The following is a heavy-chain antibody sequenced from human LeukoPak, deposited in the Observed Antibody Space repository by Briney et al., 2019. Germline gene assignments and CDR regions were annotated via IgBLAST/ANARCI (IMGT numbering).Heavy chain of an antibody. D-gene: IGHD3-10*01. CDR1: GGSISSRSYY. CDR3: ARDDRAIYYYMDV. CDR2: IYYSGST. V-gene: IGHV4-39*07. Sequence: SETLSLTCTVSGGSISSRSYYWGWIRQPPGKGLEWIGSIYYSGSTYYNPSLKSRVTISVDTSKNQFSLKLSSVTAADTAVYYCARDDRAIYYYMDVWGKGTTVTVSS. J-gene: IGHJ6*03.